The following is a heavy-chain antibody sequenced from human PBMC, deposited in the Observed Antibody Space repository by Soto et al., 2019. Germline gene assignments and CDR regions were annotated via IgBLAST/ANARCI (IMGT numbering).Heavy chain of an antibody. CDR2: IYYSGST. D-gene: IGHD2-2*01. J-gene: IGHJ4*02. V-gene: IGHV4-39*01. CDR3: ARHECSSTSCYLLSDFDY. Sequence: QLQLQESGPGLVKPSETLSLTCTVSGGSISSSSYYWGWIRQPPGKGPEWIGSIYYSGSTYYNPSLKSRVPLSVDTSKNQFSLKLSSVTAADTAVYYCARHECSSTSCYLLSDFDYWGQGTLVTVSS. CDR1: GGSISSSSYY.